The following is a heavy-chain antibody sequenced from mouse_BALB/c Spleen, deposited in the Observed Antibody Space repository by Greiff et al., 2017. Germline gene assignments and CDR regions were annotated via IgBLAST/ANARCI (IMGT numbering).Heavy chain of an antibody. V-gene: IGHV5-17*02. CDR2: ISSGSSTI. CDR1: GFTFSSFG. J-gene: IGHJ2*01. CDR3: ARTARAPYYFDY. D-gene: IGHD3-1*01. Sequence: EVKLQESGGGLVQPGGSRELSCAASGFTFSSFGMHWVRQAPEKGLEWVAYISSGSSTIYYADTVKGRFTISRDNPKNTLFLQMTSLRSEDTAMYYCARTARAPYYFDYWGQGTTLTVSS.